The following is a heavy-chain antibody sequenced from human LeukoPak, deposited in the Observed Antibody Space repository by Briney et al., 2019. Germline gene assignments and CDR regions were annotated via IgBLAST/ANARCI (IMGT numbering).Heavy chain of an antibody. Sequence: ASVTVSCKASGYTFTGYYMHWVRQAPGQGLEWMGWINPNSGGTNYAQKFQGWVTMTRDTSISTAYMELSRLRSDDTAVYYCAGVDYYDSSGSDYWGQGTLVTVSS. CDR1: GYTFTGYY. CDR2: INPNSGGT. D-gene: IGHD3-22*01. J-gene: IGHJ4*02. CDR3: AGVDYYDSSGSDY. V-gene: IGHV1-2*04.